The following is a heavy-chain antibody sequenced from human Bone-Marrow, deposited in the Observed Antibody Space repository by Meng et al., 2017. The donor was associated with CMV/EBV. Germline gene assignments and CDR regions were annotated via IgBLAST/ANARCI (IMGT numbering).Heavy chain of an antibody. CDR3: AKDLYGAHVPDYYGMDV. CDR2: INSDGSST. Sequence: GESLKISCAASGFTFSSYWMHWVRQAPGKGLVWVSRINSDGSSTSYADSVKGRFTISRDNAKNTLYLQMNSLRAEDTAVYYCAKDLYGAHVPDYYGMDVWGQGTTVTVSS. D-gene: IGHD4-17*01. J-gene: IGHJ6*02. CDR1: GFTFSSYW. V-gene: IGHV3-74*01.